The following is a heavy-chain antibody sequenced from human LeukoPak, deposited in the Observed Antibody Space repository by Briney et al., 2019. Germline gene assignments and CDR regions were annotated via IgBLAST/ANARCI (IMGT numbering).Heavy chain of an antibody. CDR1: GYTFTSYY. J-gene: IGHJ3*02. Sequence: ASVKVSCKASGYTFTSYYMHWVRQAPGQGLEWMGIINPSGGSTSYAQKFQGRVTMTRDTSTSTVYMELSSLRSEDTAVYYCAGGGIVVVTIDAFDIWGQGTMVTVSS. CDR2: INPSGGST. D-gene: IGHD3-22*01. CDR3: AGGGIVVVTIDAFDI. V-gene: IGHV1-46*01.